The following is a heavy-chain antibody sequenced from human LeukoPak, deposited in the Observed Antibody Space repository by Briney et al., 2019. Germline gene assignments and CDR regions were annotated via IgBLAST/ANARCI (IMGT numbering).Heavy chain of an antibody. CDR1: GFTFSSYG. J-gene: IGHJ6*02. CDR2: ISYDGSNK. Sequence: GRSLRLSCAASGFTFSSYGMHWVRQAPGKGLEWGAVISYDGSNKYYADSVKGRFTISRDNSKNTLYLQMNSLRAEDTAVYYCVRCYDILTGYYDYGMDVWGQGTTVTVSS. V-gene: IGHV3-30*03. CDR3: VRCYDILTGYYDYGMDV. D-gene: IGHD3-9*01.